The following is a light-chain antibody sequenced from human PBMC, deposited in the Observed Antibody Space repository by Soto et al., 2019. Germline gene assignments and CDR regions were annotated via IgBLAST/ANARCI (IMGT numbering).Light chain of an antibody. CDR2: AAS. Sequence: DIQMTQSPSSLSASVGDRVTITCRASQSISSHLNWYQQKSGKAPKVLIYAASSLQSGVPSRFSGSGSGTDFTLTISSLQPEDFATYYCQQSYSSWTFGHGTKVEI. J-gene: IGKJ1*01. V-gene: IGKV1-39*01. CDR1: QSISSH. CDR3: QQSYSSWT.